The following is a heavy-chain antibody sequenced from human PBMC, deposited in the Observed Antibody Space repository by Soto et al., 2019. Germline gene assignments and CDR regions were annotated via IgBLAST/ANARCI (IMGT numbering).Heavy chain of an antibody. CDR3: ARGRASGSYYLLDY. CDR1: GYTFTTYD. D-gene: IGHD3-10*01. CDR2: INPNSGNI. J-gene: IGHJ4*02. Sequence: ASVKVSCKASGYTFTTYDINWVRQATGHGLEWMGWINPNSGNIGYAQRFQGRVTMTRDTAIRTAYMEVSSLRSDDTAVYYCARGRASGSYYLLDYWGQGTLVTV. V-gene: IGHV1-8*01.